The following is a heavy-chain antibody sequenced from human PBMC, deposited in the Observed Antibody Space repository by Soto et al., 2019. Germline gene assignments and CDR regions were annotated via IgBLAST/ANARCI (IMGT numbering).Heavy chain of an antibody. V-gene: IGHV3-23*01. J-gene: IGHJ4*02. D-gene: IGHD5-18*01. CDR1: GFTFSSYA. CDR2: ISGSDGRT. Sequence: PGGALGVSCTASGFTFSSYAMSWVRQAPGKGLEWVSTISGSDGRTYSTDSVKGRFTISRDNSRNTAYLQMNSLRVEDTAVYYCAKGVSQYTPLALFDYWGRGTLVTVSS. CDR3: AKGVSQYTPLALFDY.